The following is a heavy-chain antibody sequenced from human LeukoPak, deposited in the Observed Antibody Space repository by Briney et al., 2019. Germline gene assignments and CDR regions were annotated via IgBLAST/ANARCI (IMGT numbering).Heavy chain of an antibody. D-gene: IGHD1-26*01. CDR3: ARYSAARVGATLGKYYFDY. CDR2: IYYSGST. V-gene: IGHV4-59*08. CDR1: GGSISSYY. Sequence: SETLSLTCTVSGGSISSYYWSWIRQPPGKGLEWIGYIYYSGSTNYNPSLKSRVTISADTSKNQFSLKLSSVTAADTAVYYCARYSAARVGATLGKYYFDYWGQGTLVTVSS. J-gene: IGHJ4*02.